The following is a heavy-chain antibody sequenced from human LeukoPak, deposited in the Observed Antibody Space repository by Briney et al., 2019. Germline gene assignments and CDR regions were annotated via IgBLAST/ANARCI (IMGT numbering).Heavy chain of an antibody. CDR1: GYTFTGHY. CDR3: ARELWVLAGTRGGAFDI. CDR2: INPNSGGT. J-gene: IGHJ3*02. V-gene: IGHV1-2*02. Sequence: ASVKVSCKASGYTFTGHYMHWVRQDPGQGLEWMAWINPNSGGTNYAQKFQGRVTVTRDTSISTTYMELSSLRSDDTAVYYCARELWVLAGTRGGAFDIWGQGTMVAVSS. D-gene: IGHD1-1*01.